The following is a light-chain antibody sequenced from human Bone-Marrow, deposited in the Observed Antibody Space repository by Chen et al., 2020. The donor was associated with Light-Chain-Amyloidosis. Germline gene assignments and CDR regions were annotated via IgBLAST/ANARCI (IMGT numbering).Light chain of an antibody. CDR1: ELPTKY. CDR3: QSADSSGTYEVI. J-gene: IGLJ2*01. CDR2: RDT. Sequence: SYELTPPPSVSVSPGQTPTIPRSGDELPTKYADWYQQKPGQAPVLVLHRDTERPSGISERLSGSSSGTTATLTISGVQAEDEADYHCQSADSSGTYEVIFGGGTKLTVL. V-gene: IGLV3-25*03.